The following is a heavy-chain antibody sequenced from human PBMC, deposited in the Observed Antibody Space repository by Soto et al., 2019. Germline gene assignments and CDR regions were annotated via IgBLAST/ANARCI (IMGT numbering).Heavy chain of an antibody. CDR1: GYSFTSYW. D-gene: IGHD2-15*01. CDR3: ARHEYCSGGSCPDY. CDR2: IYPGDSDT. V-gene: IGHV5-51*01. J-gene: IGHJ4*02. Sequence: PGASLKISCKGSGYSFTSYWIGSVRQMPGKGLEWMGIIYPGDSDTRYSPSFQGQATISADKSISTAYLQWSSLKASDTAMYYCARHEYCSGGSCPDYWGQGTLVTVSS.